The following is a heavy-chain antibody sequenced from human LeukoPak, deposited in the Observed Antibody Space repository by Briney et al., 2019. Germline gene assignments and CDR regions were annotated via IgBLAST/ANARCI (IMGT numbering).Heavy chain of an antibody. CDR2: ISYDGSNK. J-gene: IGHJ4*02. CDR1: GFTFSSYG. Sequence: GRSLRLSCAASGFTFSSYGMHWVRQAPGKGLEWVAVISYDGSNKYYADSVKGRFTISRDNSKNTLYLQMNSLRAEDTAVYYCAKSRDSSGYYFGLYYWGQGTLVTVSS. V-gene: IGHV3-30*18. CDR3: AKSRDSSGYYFGLYY. D-gene: IGHD3-22*01.